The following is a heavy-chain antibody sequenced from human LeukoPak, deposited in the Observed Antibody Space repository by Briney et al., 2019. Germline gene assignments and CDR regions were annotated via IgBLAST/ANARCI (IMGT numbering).Heavy chain of an antibody. J-gene: IGHJ4*02. V-gene: IGHV3-7*01. CDR2: LNQDAGRE. D-gene: IGHD1-14*01. CDR1: GFTFSRYW. Sequence: PGGSLRLSCAASGFTFSRYWMSWVRQAPGKGLEWVASLNQDAGREYYVDSVKGRFTISSDNAKSSLYLQMDSLRAEETAVYYCVRVTTASARDHWGQGTLVTVSS. CDR3: VRVTTASARDH.